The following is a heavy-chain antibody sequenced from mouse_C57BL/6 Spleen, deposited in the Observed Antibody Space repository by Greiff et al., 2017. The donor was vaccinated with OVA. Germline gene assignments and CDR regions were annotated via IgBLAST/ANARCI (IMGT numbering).Heavy chain of an antibody. CDR2: IHPNSGST. V-gene: IGHV1-64*01. CDR3: ARTSYYYGSSYWYFDV. Sequence: VQLQQPGAELVKPGASVKLSCKASGYTFTSYWMHWVKQRPGQGLEWIGMIHPNSGSTNYNEKFKSKATLTVDKSSSTAYMQLSSLTSEDSAVYYCARTSYYYGSSYWYFDVWGTGTTVTVSP. D-gene: IGHD1-1*01. J-gene: IGHJ1*03. CDR1: GYTFTSYW.